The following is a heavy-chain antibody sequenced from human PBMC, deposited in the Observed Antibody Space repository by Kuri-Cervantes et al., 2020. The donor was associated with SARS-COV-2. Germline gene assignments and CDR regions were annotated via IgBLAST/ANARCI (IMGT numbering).Heavy chain of an antibody. V-gene: IGHV3-30*03. CDR2: ISYDGSNK. D-gene: IGHD4-11*01. J-gene: IGHJ6*02. CDR3: ARGGSNYYGMDV. CDR1: GFTFSSYG. Sequence: GESLKISCAASGFTFSSYGIHWVRQAPGKGLEWVAVISYDGSNKNYADSVKGRFTISRDNSKNTLYLQMNSLRAEDTAVYYCARGGSNYYGMDVWGQGTAVTVSS.